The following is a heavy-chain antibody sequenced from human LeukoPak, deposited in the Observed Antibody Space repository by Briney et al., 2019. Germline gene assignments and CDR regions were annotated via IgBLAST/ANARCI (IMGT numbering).Heavy chain of an antibody. CDR1: GGSISSYY. D-gene: IGHD3-10*01. Sequence: PSETLSLTCTVSGGSISSYYWSWILQPPGKGLEWIGYIYYSGSTYYSPSLKSRVTISLDTSRNQFSLKLNSVTAADTAVYYCAKSNGYGLIDIWGQGTMVTASS. CDR3: AKSNGYGLIDI. V-gene: IGHV4-59*12. CDR2: IYYSGST. J-gene: IGHJ3*02.